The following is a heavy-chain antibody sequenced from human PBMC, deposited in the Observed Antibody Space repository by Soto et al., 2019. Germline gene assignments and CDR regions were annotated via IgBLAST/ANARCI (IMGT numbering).Heavy chain of an antibody. Sequence: SETLSLTCTVSGGSISSSSYYWGWIRQPPGKGLEWIGSIYYSGSTYYNPSLKSRVTISVDTSKNQFSLKLSSVTAADTAVYYCARRDLATIDYWGQGTLVTVSS. CDR2: IYYSGST. D-gene: IGHD5-12*01. V-gene: IGHV4-39*01. CDR1: GGSISSSSYY. J-gene: IGHJ4*02. CDR3: ARRDLATIDY.